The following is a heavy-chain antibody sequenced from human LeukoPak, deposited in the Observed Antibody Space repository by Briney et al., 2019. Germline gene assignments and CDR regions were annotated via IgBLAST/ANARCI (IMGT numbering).Heavy chain of an antibody. J-gene: IGHJ4*02. D-gene: IGHD3-10*01. CDR1: GFTVSSNY. CDR3: ARDLAYGSGSYYLDY. CDR2: IYSGGST. V-gene: IGHV3-66*01. Sequence: GGSLRLSCAASGFTVSSNYMSWVRQAPGKGLEWVSVIYSGGSTYYADSVKGRFIISRDNSKNTLYLQMNSLRAEDTAVYYCARDLAYGSGSYYLDYWGQGTLVTVSS.